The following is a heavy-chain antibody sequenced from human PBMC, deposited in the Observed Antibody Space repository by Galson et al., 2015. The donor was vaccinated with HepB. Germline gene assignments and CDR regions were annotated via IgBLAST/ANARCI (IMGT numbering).Heavy chain of an antibody. CDR3: ARNDYYFEY. CDR1: GGSFSGYY. J-gene: IGHJ4*02. V-gene: IGHV4-34*01. Sequence: TLSLTCAVYGGSFSGYYWSWIRQPPGKGLEWIGEINHSGGANYNPSLKSRVTVSVDTSKNQFSLKLTSVTAADTAVYYCARNDYYFEYWGQGTLVTVSS. D-gene: IGHD1-1*01. CDR2: INHSGGA.